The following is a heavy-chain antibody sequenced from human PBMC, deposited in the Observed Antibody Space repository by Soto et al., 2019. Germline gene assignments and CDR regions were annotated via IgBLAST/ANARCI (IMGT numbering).Heavy chain of an antibody. CDR3: ARDMVPLHCSGGSGYSPHNWSDP. Sequence: SVKVSCTASGGPFSNDIITWVRQAPGQGLEWMGRIIPLLNTATYAQKFQGRLTITADRSTGTAYMELNSLRSEDTAVYYCARDMVPLHCSGGSGYSPHNWSDPGGQGTLVTVSS. V-gene: IGHV1-69*08. CDR2: IIPLLNTA. D-gene: IGHD2-15*01. J-gene: IGHJ5*02. CDR1: GGPFSNDI.